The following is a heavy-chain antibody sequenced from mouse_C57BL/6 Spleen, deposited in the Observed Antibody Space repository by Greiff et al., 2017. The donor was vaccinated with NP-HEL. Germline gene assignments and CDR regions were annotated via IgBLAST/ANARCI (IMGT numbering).Heavy chain of an antibody. Sequence: VQLQQPGAELVKPGASVKLSCKASGYTFTSYWMHWVKQRPGRGLEWIGRIDPNSGGTKYNEKFKSKATLPVDKPSSTAYMQLSSLTSEDSAVEYCARTITTGLYAMDYWGQGTSVTVSS. CDR3: ARTITTGLYAMDY. D-gene: IGHD1-1*01. V-gene: IGHV1-72*01. CDR2: IDPNSGGT. J-gene: IGHJ4*01. CDR1: GYTFTSYW.